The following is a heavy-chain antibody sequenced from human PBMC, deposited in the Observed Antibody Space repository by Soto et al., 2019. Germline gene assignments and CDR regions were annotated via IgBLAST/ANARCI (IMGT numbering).Heavy chain of an antibody. V-gene: IGHV4-59*02. J-gene: IGHJ1*01. CDR2: VYYTGRT. CDR3: ARESAYTNSWLYFPH. D-gene: IGHD6-13*01. CDR1: GDCVDVSY. Sequence: SCTPSLGRTMSGDCVDVSYGSWIRQKPGKGLEWIGYVYYTGRTSYNPSLKSRVAISVDTSKNQFSLRLSSVTAADTAVYYCARESAYTNSWLYFPHWGHGTLVTVSS.